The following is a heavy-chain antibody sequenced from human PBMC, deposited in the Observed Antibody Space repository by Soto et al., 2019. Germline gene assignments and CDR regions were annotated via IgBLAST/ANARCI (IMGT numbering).Heavy chain of an antibody. D-gene: IGHD1-26*01. V-gene: IGHV3-73*02. CDR3: TRSGGSYSFGY. CDR1: GFILSGSA. J-gene: IGHJ4*02. Sequence: EVQLVESGGGLVQPGESLKLSCAASGFILSGSAVHWVRQASGKGLEWVGRIRSKTHSYATEYIASVKGRFTMSRDDSNNTAYLQMNGLKTDDTAVYYCTRSGGSYSFGYWGQGTLVTVSS. CDR2: IRSKTHSYAT.